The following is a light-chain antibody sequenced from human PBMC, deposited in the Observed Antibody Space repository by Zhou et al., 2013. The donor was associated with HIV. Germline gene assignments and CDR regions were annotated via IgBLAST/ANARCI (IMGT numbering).Light chain of an antibody. V-gene: IGKV1-5*03. CDR3: LQHNTYPRT. J-gene: IGKJ1*01. CDR2: KAS. Sequence: IQMTQSPSIVSASPGDRVTITCRASQSLGRWLAWYQQRPGGAPKVLIYKASTLASGVPSRFSGSGSGTEFTLTISSLQPEDFATYYCLQHNTYPRTFGQGTKVEIK. CDR1: QSLGRW.